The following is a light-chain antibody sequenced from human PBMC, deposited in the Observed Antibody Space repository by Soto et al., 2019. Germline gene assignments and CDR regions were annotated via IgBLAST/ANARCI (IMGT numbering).Light chain of an antibody. CDR2: DAS. V-gene: IGKV3-11*01. CDR1: QNIRRY. CDR3: QQRSNWLWT. J-gene: IGKJ1*01. Sequence: DIVLTQSPATLSLSPGARAPLSCRASQNIRRYLAWYQQKPGQAPRLLIYDASSRATGIPARFSGSGSGTDFTLTINNLEPEDFAVYYCQQRSNWLWTFGQGTKVDIK.